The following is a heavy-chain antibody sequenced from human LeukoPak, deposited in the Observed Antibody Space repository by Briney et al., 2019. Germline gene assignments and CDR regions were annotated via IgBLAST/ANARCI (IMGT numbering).Heavy chain of an antibody. CDR1: GGSISSYY. CDR2: IYYSGST. V-gene: IGHV4-59*01. CDR3: ARLGDYDILTGPYYYYYYMDV. D-gene: IGHD3-9*01. J-gene: IGHJ6*03. Sequence: PSETLSLTCTVSGGSISSYYWSWIRQPPGKGLEWIGYIYYSGSTNYNPSLKSRVTISVDTSKNQFSLKLSSVTAADTAVYYCARLGDYDILTGPYYYYYYMDVWGKGTTVTVSS.